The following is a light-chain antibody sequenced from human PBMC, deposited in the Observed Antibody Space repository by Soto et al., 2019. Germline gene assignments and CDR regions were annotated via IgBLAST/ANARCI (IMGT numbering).Light chain of an antibody. CDR3: QSYDSSLSGWV. CDR1: SSNIGAGYD. J-gene: IGLJ3*02. Sequence: QPVLTQPPSVSGAPGQRVTISCTGSSSNIGAGYDVHWYQQLPGTAPKLLIYGNSNGPSGVPDRFSGSKSGTSASLAITGLRAEDEADYYCQSYDSSLSGWVFGGGTKLTVL. CDR2: GNS. V-gene: IGLV1-40*01.